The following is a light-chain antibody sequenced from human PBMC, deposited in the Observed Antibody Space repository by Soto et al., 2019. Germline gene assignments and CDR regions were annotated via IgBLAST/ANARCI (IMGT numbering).Light chain of an antibody. Sequence: QSALTQPPSASGSPGQSVTISCTGTSSDVGDYTYVSWHQQHPGKAPKLILYEVTKRPSGVPDRFSGSKSGITASLTVSGLQTEDEADYYCSSYLRSKIVVFGAGTKLTVL. CDR2: EVT. CDR3: SSYLRSKIVV. CDR1: SSDVGDYTY. J-gene: IGLJ2*01. V-gene: IGLV2-8*01.